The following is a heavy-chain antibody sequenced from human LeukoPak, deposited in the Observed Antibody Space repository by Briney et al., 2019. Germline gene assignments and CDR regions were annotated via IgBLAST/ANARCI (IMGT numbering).Heavy chain of an antibody. Sequence: GASVKVSCKASGYTFTSYAMNWVRQAPGQGLEWMGWINTNTGNPTYAQGFTGRFVSSLDTSVSTAYLQISSLKAEDTAVYYCARRYSSSWYIGGGVDYYYYMDVWGKGTTVTVSS. CDR2: INTNTGNP. CDR1: GYTFTSYA. J-gene: IGHJ6*03. V-gene: IGHV7-4-1*02. D-gene: IGHD6-13*01. CDR3: ARRYSSSWYIGGGVDYYYYMDV.